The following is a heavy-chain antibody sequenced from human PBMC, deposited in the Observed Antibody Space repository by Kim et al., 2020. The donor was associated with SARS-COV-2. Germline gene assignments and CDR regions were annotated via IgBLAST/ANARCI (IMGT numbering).Heavy chain of an antibody. V-gene: IGHV3-7*01. CDR1: GFTFGSTW. CDR3: VKGGGSGAPLAN. J-gene: IGHJ4*02. D-gene: IGHD6-19*01. CDR2: IDRNGREK. Sequence: GGSLRLSCAASGFTFGSTWMAWVRQAPGKGLDWVANIDRNGREKNYVESATARFTISRDNAKNSLALQMNSLRVEDTAVYYCVKGGGSGAPLANWGQGT.